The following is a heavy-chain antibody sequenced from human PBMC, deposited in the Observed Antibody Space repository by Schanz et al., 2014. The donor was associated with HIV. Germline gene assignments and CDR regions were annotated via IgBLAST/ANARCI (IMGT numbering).Heavy chain of an antibody. V-gene: IGHV3-30*03. Sequence: VRLLESGGGLVQPGGSLRLSCAASGFTFSSYGMHWVRQSPGKGLEWMAVISYDGSKKYYADSVKGRFTISRDNAKNSLFLQMSSLRDEDTAVYYCAREEAGGGLQIWGQGTLVTVSS. CDR2: ISYDGSKK. D-gene: IGHD3-16*01. CDR3: AREEAGGGLQI. CDR1: GFTFSSYG. J-gene: IGHJ4*02.